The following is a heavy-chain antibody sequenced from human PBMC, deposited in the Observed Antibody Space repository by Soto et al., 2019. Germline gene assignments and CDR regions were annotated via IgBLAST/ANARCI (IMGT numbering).Heavy chain of an antibody. V-gene: IGHV1-2*04. Sequence: ASVKVSCKASGYTFTGYYMHWVRQAPGQGLEWMGWINPNSGGTNYAQKFQGWVTMTRDTSISTAYMELSRLRSDDTAVYYCARGSMVVAHDGYYFDYWGQGTLVTVSS. CDR2: INPNSGGT. J-gene: IGHJ4*02. CDR1: GYTFTGYY. CDR3: ARGSMVVAHDGYYFDY. D-gene: IGHD2-15*01.